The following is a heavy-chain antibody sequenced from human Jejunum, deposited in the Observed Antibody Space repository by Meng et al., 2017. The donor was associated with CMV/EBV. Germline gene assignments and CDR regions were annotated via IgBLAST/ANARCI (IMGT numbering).Heavy chain of an antibody. CDR2: INSDGTIT. D-gene: IGHD3-3*01. J-gene: IGHJ4*02. Sequence: SGFTLRDYYMHWVRQAPGKGLLWVSRINSDGTITYYADSVEGRFTISRDNTKNTLYLQMNSLRAEDTATYFCARGGYDFWTDYFHYWGQGTLVTVSS. CDR3: ARGGYDFWTDYFHY. CDR1: GFTLRDYY. V-gene: IGHV3-74*01.